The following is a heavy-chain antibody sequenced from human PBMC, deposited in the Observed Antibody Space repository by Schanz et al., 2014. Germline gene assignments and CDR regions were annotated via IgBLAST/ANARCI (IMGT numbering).Heavy chain of an antibody. Sequence: EVQLVESGGGFVQPGGSLGLSCEASGFDFNSYSMNWVRQVPGKGLEWLSYIATSSSTRHYADSVKGRVTISRDNAKNSVSLQMRRLRVEDTAVYYCASGVHVSSLQKGLQFWGRGTLVIVSS. CDR3: ASGVHVSSLQKGLQF. V-gene: IGHV3-48*01. CDR1: GFDFNSYS. J-gene: IGHJ1*01. CDR2: IATSSSTR. D-gene: IGHD3-10*01.